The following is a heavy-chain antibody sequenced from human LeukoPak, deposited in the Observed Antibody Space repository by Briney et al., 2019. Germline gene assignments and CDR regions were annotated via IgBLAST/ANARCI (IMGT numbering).Heavy chain of an antibody. CDR3: ARDAVTAMVFDY. V-gene: IGHV4-34*01. Sequence: ETLSLTCAVYGGSFSGYYWSWIRQPPGKGLEWIGEINHSGSTNYNPSLKSRVTISVDTSKNQFSLKLSSVTAADTAVYYCARDAVTAMVFDYWGQGTLVTVSS. D-gene: IGHD5-18*01. CDR1: GGSFSGYY. J-gene: IGHJ4*02. CDR2: INHSGST.